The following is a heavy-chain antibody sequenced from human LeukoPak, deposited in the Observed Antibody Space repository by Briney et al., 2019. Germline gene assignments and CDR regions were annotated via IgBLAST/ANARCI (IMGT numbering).Heavy chain of an antibody. CDR1: VFTFSSYV. J-gene: IGHJ4*02. CDR3: ARAPGYSGYDHFDY. V-gene: IGHV3-30-3*01. D-gene: IGHD5-12*01. CDR2: ISYDGSNK. Sequence: GGSLRLSCAASVFTFSSYVMHWVRQAPGKGLGGVAVISYDGSNKYYADSVKGRFTISRDNSKNTLYLQMSTMRAEDTAVYYCARAPGYSGYDHFDYWGQGTLVTVSS.